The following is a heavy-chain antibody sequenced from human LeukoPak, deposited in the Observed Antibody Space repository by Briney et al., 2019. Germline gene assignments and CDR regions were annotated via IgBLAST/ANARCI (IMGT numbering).Heavy chain of an antibody. CDR1: GFTFSSYA. J-gene: IGHJ5*02. Sequence: GGSLRLSCAASGFTFSSYAMHWVRQAPGKGLEWVAVISYDGSNKYYADSVKGRFTISRDNSKNTLYLQMNSLRAEDTAVYYCARDAIPETGPSSNWFDPWGQGTLVTVSS. CDR2: ISYDGSNK. V-gene: IGHV3-30-3*01. CDR3: ARDAIPETGPSSNWFDP. D-gene: IGHD1-14*01.